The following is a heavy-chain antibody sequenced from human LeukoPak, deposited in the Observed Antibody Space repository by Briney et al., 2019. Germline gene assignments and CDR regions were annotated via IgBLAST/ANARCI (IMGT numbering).Heavy chain of an antibody. D-gene: IGHD1-26*01. Sequence: GGSLRLSCAASGFTFSSYAMSWVRQAPGKGLEWVSAISGSGGSTYYADSVKGRFTISRHNSKNTLYLQMNSLRAGDTAVYYCARGVGVNSRPDYWGQGTLVTVSS. CDR2: ISGSGGST. V-gene: IGHV3-23*01. CDR1: GFTFSSYA. CDR3: ARGVGVNSRPDY. J-gene: IGHJ4*02.